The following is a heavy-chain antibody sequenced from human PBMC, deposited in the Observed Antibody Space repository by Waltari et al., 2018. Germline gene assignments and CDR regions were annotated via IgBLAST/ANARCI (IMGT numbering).Heavy chain of an antibody. CDR1: GASISSYY. J-gene: IGHJ4*02. V-gene: IGHV4-59*01. D-gene: IGHD1-26*01. CDR2: IYYSGST. Sequence: QVQLQESGPGLVKPSETLSLTCTVSGASISSYYWSWIRQPPGKGLEWIGYIYYSGSTNYNPSLKSRVTISVDTSKNQFSLKLSSVTAADTAVYYCARIRGGSYTLDYWGQGTLVTVSS. CDR3: ARIRGGSYTLDY.